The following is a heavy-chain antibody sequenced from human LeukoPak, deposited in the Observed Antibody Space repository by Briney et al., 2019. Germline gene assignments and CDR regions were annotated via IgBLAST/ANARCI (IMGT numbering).Heavy chain of an antibody. Sequence: SETLSLTCAVYGGSFSGYYWSWIRQPPGKGLEWIGEINHSGSTNYNPSLKSRVTISVDTSKNQFSLKLSSVTAADTAVYYCARGLSGSYSTGYYYYYMDVWGKGTTVTVSS. J-gene: IGHJ6*03. CDR2: INHSGST. CDR1: GGSFSGYY. CDR3: ARGLSGSYSTGYYYYYMDV. V-gene: IGHV4-34*01. D-gene: IGHD1-26*01.